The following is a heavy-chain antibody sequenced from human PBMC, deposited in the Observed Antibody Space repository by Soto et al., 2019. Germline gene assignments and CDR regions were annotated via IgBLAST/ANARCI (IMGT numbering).Heavy chain of an antibody. V-gene: IGHV3-74*01. CDR1: GFNFGNNW. CDR3: ATAEVEY. CDR2: MNSDGRTT. J-gene: IGHJ4*02. Sequence: EVQLVESGGGLVQPGGSLRLSCAASGFNFGNNWMHWVRQAPGKGLEWVSRMNSDGRTTNYADSVKGRFTVSRDNAKNTLYLQMNSLRAEDTAVYYCATAEVEYWGPGTLVTVSS.